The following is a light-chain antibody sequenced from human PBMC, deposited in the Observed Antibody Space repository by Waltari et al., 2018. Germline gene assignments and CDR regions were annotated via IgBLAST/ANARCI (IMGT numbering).Light chain of an antibody. CDR1: QSVSRA. CDR2: AAS. Sequence: EIVLTQSPGTPSFSPGERATLSCRASQSVSRALAWYQQKPGQAPRLLIYAASTRATGVPDRFSGSGSGTDFSLTISRLDPEDFAVYYCQHYVNLPVTFGQGTKVEI. CDR3: QHYVNLPVT. J-gene: IGKJ1*01. V-gene: IGKV3-20*01.